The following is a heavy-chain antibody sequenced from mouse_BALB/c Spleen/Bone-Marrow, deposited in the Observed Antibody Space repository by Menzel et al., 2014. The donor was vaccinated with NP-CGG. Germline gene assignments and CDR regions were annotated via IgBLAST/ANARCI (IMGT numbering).Heavy chain of an antibody. CDR1: EYEFPSHD. J-gene: IGHJ3*01. D-gene: IGHD1-1*01. V-gene: IGHV5-2*01. CDR3: ARHGDYYGSSLFAY. CDR2: INSDGGST. Sequence: EVNVVESGGGLVQPGESLKLSCESNEYEFPSHDMSWVRKTPEKRLELVAAINSDGGSTYYPDTMERRFIISRDNSKKTLYLQMSSLRSEDTAFYYCARHGDYYGSSLFAYWGQGTLVTVSA.